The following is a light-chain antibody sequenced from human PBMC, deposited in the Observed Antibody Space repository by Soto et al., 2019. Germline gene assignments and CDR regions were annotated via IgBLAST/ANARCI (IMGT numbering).Light chain of an antibody. V-gene: IGKV3-20*01. Sequence: EIVLTQSPGTLSLSPGERATLSCRASQSVSSSYLAWYQQKPGQAPRLLIYGASSRATGIPDRFSGSGSGTDLTLTISRLEREDFAVYYCQQYGSSPRVTFGGGTKVEIK. CDR1: QSVSSSY. CDR3: QQYGSSPRVT. CDR2: GAS. J-gene: IGKJ4*01.